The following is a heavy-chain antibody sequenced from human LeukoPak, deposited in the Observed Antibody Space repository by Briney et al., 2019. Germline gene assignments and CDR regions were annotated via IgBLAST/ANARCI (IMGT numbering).Heavy chain of an antibody. CDR2: IYHSGST. Sequence: NPSETLSLTCTVSGYSISSGYYWGWIRQPPGKGLEWIGSIYHSGSTYYSPSLKSRVTISVDTSKNQFSLKLSSVTAADTAVYYCARGRRVTYYYDSSGDNDVFDIWGQGTMVTVSS. V-gene: IGHV4-38-2*02. CDR1: GYSISSGYY. D-gene: IGHD3-22*01. J-gene: IGHJ3*02. CDR3: ARGRRVTYYYDSSGDNDVFDI.